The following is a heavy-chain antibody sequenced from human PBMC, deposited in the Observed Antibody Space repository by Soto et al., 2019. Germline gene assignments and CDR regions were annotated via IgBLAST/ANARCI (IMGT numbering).Heavy chain of an antibody. Sequence: PSETLSLTCTVSGGSISSSSYYWGWIRQPPGKGLEWIGSIYYSGSTYYNPSLKSRVTISVDTSKNQFSLKLSSVTAADTAVYYCARVGPPQRFDYWGQGTLVPVSS. V-gene: IGHV4-39*01. CDR3: ARVGPPQRFDY. CDR2: IYYSGST. J-gene: IGHJ4*02. CDR1: GGSISSSSYY.